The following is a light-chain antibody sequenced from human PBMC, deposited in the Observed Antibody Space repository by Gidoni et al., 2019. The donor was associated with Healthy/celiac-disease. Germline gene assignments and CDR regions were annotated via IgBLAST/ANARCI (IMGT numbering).Light chain of an antibody. CDR2: GAS. CDR3: QQYGSS. V-gene: IGKV3-20*01. CDR1: QSVSSSY. J-gene: IGKJ4*01. Sequence: IVLTQSPGTLSLSPGERATLSCRASQSVSSSYLAWYKQKPGQAPRLLIYGASSRATGIPDRFSGSGSGTDFTLTISRLEPEDFAVYYCQQYGSSFGGGTKVEIK.